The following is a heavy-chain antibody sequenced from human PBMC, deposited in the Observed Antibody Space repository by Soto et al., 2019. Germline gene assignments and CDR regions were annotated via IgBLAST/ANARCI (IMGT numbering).Heavy chain of an antibody. CDR3: ARLLFGDYVYFEV. CDR2: FYYSGST. D-gene: IGHD4-17*01. J-gene: IGHJ4*02. V-gene: IGHV4-39*01. Sequence: SETLSLTCTVSGGSISSSSHYWGWIRQPPGKELEWLGSFYYSGSTYYNPSLKSRVTRSVDTSKNQFSLKLSSVTAADTAVYYCARLLFGDYVYFEVWGQGTLVTVSS. CDR1: GGSISSSSHY.